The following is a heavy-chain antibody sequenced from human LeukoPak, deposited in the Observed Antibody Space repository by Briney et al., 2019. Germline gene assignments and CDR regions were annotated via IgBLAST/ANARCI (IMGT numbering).Heavy chain of an antibody. CDR3: ATVVRRYPLTDIVVVPAAIPDY. D-gene: IGHD2-2*02. CDR1: GYTLTELS. Sequence: VASVKVSCEVSGYTLTELSMHWVRQAPGKGLEWMGGFDPEDGETIYAQKFQGRVTMTEDTSTDTAYMELSSLRSEDTAVYYCATVVRRYPLTDIVVVPAAIPDYWGQGTLVTVSS. V-gene: IGHV1-24*01. CDR2: FDPEDGET. J-gene: IGHJ4*02.